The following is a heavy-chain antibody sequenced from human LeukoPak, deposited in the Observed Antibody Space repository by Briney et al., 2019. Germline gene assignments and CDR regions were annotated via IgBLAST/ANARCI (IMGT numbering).Heavy chain of an antibody. CDR1: GFTLSDFA. CDR2: LSDTGDRT. V-gene: IGHV3-23*01. J-gene: IGHJ4*02. CDR3: AKLRDTAMVHFDY. Sequence: GGSLTLSCAASGFTLSDFAMSWVRQSPVKGLEWVSSLSDTGDRTYYTDSVRGRFTVSRDKSNNTLYLRMNSLRADDTAVYFCAKLRDTAMVHFDYWGQGTLVTVSS. D-gene: IGHD5-18*01.